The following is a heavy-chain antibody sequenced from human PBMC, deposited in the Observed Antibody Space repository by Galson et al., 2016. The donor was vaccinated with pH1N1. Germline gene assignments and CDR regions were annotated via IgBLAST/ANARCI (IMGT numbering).Heavy chain of an antibody. CDR2: IVPMFGIA. J-gene: IGHJ2*01. CDR1: GGALNRFT. D-gene: IGHD4-17*01. V-gene: IGHV1-69*02. Sequence: SVKVSCKASGGALNRFTVSWVRQAPGQGLEWVGRIVPMFGIAEYAQKLQGRVTITADRSTTTSRMELSNLKSDDTAIYYCVRTMTTPLSWYFDRWGRGTLVTVSS. CDR3: VRTMTTPLSWYFDR.